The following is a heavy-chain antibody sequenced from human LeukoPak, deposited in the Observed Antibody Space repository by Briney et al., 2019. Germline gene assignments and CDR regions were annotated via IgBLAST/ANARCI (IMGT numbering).Heavy chain of an antibody. CDR2: INHSGST. CDR3: ARHEMVRGVIITSRLYFDY. Sequence: SETLSLTCAVYGGSFSGYYWSWIRQPPGKGLEWIGEINHSGSTNYNPSLKSRVTISVDTSKNQFSLKLSSVTAADTAAYYCARHEMVRGVIITSRLYFDYWGQGTLVTVSS. CDR1: GGSFSGYY. D-gene: IGHD3-10*01. V-gene: IGHV4-34*01. J-gene: IGHJ4*02.